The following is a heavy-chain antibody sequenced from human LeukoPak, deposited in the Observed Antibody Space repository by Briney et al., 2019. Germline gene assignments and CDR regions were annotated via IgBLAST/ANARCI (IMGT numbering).Heavy chain of an antibody. CDR1: GFTFSSYW. D-gene: IGHD5-18*01. CDR2: IKQDGSEK. Sequence: GGSLRLSCAASGFTFSSYWMSWVRQAPGKGLEWVANIKQDGSEKYYVDSVKGRFTISRDNAKNSLYPQMNSLRAEDTAVYYCARAPRGYSYGYDYWGQGTLVTVSS. CDR3: ARAPRGYSYGYDY. V-gene: IGHV3-7*01. J-gene: IGHJ4*02.